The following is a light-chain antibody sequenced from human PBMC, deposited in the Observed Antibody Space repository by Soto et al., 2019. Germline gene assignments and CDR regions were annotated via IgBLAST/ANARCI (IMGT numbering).Light chain of an antibody. J-gene: IGKJ4*01. CDR2: DAF. CDR3: QQYNSYSPLT. V-gene: IGKV1-5*01. Sequence: DIQMTQSPSSLSASVGDRVTITCRASQSISSWLAWYQQKTGKAPKLLIFDAFSLESGVPSRFSGSRSGTEFTLTISSLQPDDYATYYCQQYNSYSPLTFGGGTKVEIK. CDR1: QSISSW.